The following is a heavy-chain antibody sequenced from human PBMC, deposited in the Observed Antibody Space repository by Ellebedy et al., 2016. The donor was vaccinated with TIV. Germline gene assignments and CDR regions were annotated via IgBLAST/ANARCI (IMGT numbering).Heavy chain of an antibody. V-gene: IGHV3-11*04. CDR3: ARDRGGYYGSGSEGPDAFDI. J-gene: IGHJ3*02. CDR2: ISSSGSTI. D-gene: IGHD3-10*01. Sequence: GGSLRLSCAASGFTFSDYYMSWIRQAPGKGLEWVSYISSSGSTIYYADSVKGRFTISRDNAKNSLYLQMNSLRAEDTAVYYCARDRGGYYGSGSEGPDAFDIWGQGTMVTVSS. CDR1: GFTFSDYY.